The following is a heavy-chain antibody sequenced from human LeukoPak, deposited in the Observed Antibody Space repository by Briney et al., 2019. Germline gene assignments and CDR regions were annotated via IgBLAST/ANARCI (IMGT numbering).Heavy chain of an antibody. CDR2: ISWNSGSI. Sequence: GGSLRLSCAASGFTFDDYAMHWVRQAPGKGLEWVSGISWNSGSIGYADSVKGRFTISRDNAKNSLYLQMNSLRAEDTALYYCAKDFDGSSGYYDYWGQGTLVTVSS. J-gene: IGHJ4*02. CDR3: AKDFDGSSGYYDY. CDR1: GFTFDDYA. V-gene: IGHV3-9*01. D-gene: IGHD3-22*01.